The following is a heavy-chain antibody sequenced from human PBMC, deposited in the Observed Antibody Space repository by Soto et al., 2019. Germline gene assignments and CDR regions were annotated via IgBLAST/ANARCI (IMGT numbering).Heavy chain of an antibody. V-gene: IGHV3-23*01. J-gene: IGHJ3*02. CDR2: ISGSSDRT. CDR1: GFTFSNYV. D-gene: IGHD3-22*01. CDR3: AKDLPLTYDSSGYFPPPDDAFDI. Sequence: PGGSLRLSCAASGFTFSNYVMSWVRQAPGKGLEWVSGISGSSDRTYYADSVKGRFTISRDNSRNTLSLQMNSLRAEDTAIYYCAKDLPLTYDSSGYFPPPDDAFDIWGQGTMVTV.